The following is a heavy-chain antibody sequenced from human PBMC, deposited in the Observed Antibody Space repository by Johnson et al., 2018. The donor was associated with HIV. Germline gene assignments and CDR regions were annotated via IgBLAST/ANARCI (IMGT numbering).Heavy chain of an antibody. V-gene: IGHV3-15*01. D-gene: IGHD3-3*01. J-gene: IGHJ3*02. CDR2: IKSKTDGGTT. CDR1: GFSFSNAW. CDR3: TTHLTIFGAVIRDGFDI. Sequence: MQLVESGGGLVKPGGSLRLSCATSGFSFSNAWMSWVRQAPGKGLEWVGRIKSKTDGGTTDYTAVVNGRFTISRDDSKNMLFLQMSSLKSDDTGVYYCTTHLTIFGAVIRDGFDIWGLGTEVNVSS.